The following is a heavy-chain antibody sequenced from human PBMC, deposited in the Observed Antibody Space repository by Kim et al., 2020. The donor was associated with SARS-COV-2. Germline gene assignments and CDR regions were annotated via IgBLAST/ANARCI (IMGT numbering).Heavy chain of an antibody. J-gene: IGHJ4*02. CDR2: ISSSSSYI. V-gene: IGHV3-21*01. D-gene: IGHD3-10*01. CDR1: GFTFSSYS. Sequence: GGSLRLSCAASGFTFSSYSMNWVRQAPGKGLEWVSSISSSSSYIYYADSVKGRFTISRDNAKNSLYLQMNSLRAEDTAVYYCARGTYGSGRNYFDYWGQGTLVTVSS. CDR3: ARGTYGSGRNYFDY.